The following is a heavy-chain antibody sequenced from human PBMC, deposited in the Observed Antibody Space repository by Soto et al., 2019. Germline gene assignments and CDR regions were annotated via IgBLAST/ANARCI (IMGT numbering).Heavy chain of an antibody. J-gene: IGHJ3*02. CDR2: ISYDGSNK. CDR3: AKMVGGCSGGSCYLADDAFDI. V-gene: IGHV3-30*18. D-gene: IGHD2-15*01. CDR1: GFTFSSYG. Sequence: PGGSLRLSCAASGFTFSSYGMHWVRQAPGKGLEWVAVISYDGSNKYYADSVKGRFTISRDNSKNTLYLQMNSLRAEDTAVYYCAKMVGGCSGGSCYLADDAFDIWGQGTMVTVSS.